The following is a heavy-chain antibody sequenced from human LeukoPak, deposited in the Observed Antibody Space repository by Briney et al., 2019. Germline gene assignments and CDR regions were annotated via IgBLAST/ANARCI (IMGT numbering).Heavy chain of an antibody. CDR2: ILSSGLT. Sequence: SETLSLTCSVSGASTSLHYWSWIRQSPGKGLEWIGNILSSGLTHYNPSLKSRVTISGDTSKNQLSLKLTYVTAADTAVYYCARVGGTYVITFGGVIVADAFDIWGQGTMVTVSS. CDR3: ARVGGTYVITFGGVIVADAFDI. CDR1: GASTSLHY. D-gene: IGHD3-16*02. V-gene: IGHV4-59*11. J-gene: IGHJ3*02.